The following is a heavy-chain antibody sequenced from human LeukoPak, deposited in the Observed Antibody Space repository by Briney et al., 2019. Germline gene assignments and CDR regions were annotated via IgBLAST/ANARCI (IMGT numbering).Heavy chain of an antibody. D-gene: IGHD1-26*01. Sequence: SQTLSLTCTVSGGSISSGSYYWSWIRQPAGKGLEWIGRIYTSGSTNYNPSLKSRVTISVDTSKNQFSLKLSSVTAADTAVYYCASSGSGSSGGPIDYWGQGTLVTVSS. V-gene: IGHV4-61*02. CDR1: GGSISSGSYY. CDR3: ASSGSGSSGGPIDY. CDR2: IYTSGST. J-gene: IGHJ4*02.